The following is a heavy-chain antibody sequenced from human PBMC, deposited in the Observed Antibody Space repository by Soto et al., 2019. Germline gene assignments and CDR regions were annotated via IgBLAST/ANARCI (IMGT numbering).Heavy chain of an antibody. CDR3: ARDRGVLWFGESLSLLVDY. D-gene: IGHD3-10*01. CDR1: GYTFTSYG. CDR2: ISAYNGNT. J-gene: IGHJ4*02. Sequence: QVQLVQSGAEVKKPGASVKVSCKASGYTFTSYGISWVRQAPGQGLEWMGWISAYNGNTNYAQKLQGRVTMTTDTSTSTAYMELRSLRSDDTAVYYCARDRGVLWFGESLSLLVDYWGQGTLVTVSS. V-gene: IGHV1-18*01.